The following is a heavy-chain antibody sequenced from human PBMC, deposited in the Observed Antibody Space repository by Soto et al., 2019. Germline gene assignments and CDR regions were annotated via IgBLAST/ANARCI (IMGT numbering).Heavy chain of an antibody. CDR3: ARDQEGATIFDY. D-gene: IGHD1-26*01. J-gene: IGHJ4*02. Sequence: QVQLQESGPGLVKPSQTLSLTCTVSGGSISSGGYYWSWIRQHPGKGLEWIGYIYYSGSTYYNPSLKSRVTTSVDTSKKQFSLKLSSVTAADTAEYYCARDQEGATIFDYWGQGTLVTVSS. CDR1: GGSISSGGYY. V-gene: IGHV4-31*03. CDR2: IYYSGST.